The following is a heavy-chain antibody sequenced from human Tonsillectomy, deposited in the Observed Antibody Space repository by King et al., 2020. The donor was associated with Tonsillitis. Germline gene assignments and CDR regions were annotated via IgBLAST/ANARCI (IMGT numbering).Heavy chain of an antibody. CDR2: ISYDGSNK. J-gene: IGHJ4*02. D-gene: IGHD2-15*01. CDR1: GFTFSSYA. V-gene: IGHV3-30-3*01. CDR3: ARDRRSLSWGDYCSGGSCYSGMEY. Sequence: VQLVESGGGVVQPGRSLRLSCAASGFTFSSYAMHWVRQAPGKGLEWVAVISYDGSNKYYADSVKGRFTISRDNSKNTLYLQMNSLRAEDTAVYYCARDRRSLSWGDYCSGGSCYSGMEYWGQGTLVTVSS.